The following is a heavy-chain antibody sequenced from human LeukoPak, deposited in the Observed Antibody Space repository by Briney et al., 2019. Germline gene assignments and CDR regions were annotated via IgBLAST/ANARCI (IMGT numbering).Heavy chain of an antibody. CDR1: GFSFSDYS. V-gene: IGHV3-48*01. Sequence: GGSLRLSCAASGFSFSDYSMNWVRQAPGKGLEWISYIFTSSDLISYADSVKGRFTISRDNAKNSVYLQMNSLRTEDTAVYYCAKRSEMARPIDYWGQGTLVTVSS. J-gene: IGHJ4*02. CDR2: IFTSSDLI. CDR3: AKRSEMARPIDY. D-gene: IGHD5-24*01.